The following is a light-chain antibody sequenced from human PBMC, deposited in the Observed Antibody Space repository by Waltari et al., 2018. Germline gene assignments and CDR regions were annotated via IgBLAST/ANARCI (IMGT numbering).Light chain of an antibody. CDR1: QSVSSN. Sequence: EIVMTQSPATLSVSPGERATLSCRASQSVSSNLAWYQQKPGQALRLLIYDASTRATDIPARFSGGGSGTEFTLTISSLQSEDFAVYYCQQYNDWPQTFGQGTKVEIK. J-gene: IGKJ1*01. CDR2: DAS. CDR3: QQYNDWPQT. V-gene: IGKV3-15*01.